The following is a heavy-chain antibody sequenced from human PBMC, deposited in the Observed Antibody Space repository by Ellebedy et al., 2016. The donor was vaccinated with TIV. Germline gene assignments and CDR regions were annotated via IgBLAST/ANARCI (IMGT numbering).Heavy chain of an antibody. J-gene: IGHJ3*01. V-gene: IGHV3-33*01. CDR2: IRVDGLNK. Sequence: GGSLRLXXVASGFIFSNHGMHWVRQAPGKGPEWVAVIRVDGLNKYYVDSVKGRFTISRDNSKNTLYLQMNSLRAEDTAVYYCARERAPFDGFDVWGQGTMVTVSS. CDR1: GFIFSNHG. CDR3: ARERAPFDGFDV.